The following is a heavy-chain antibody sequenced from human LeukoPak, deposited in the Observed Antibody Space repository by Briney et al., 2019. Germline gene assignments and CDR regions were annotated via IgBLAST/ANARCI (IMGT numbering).Heavy chain of an antibody. V-gene: IGHV3-30*03. CDR3: ARGNYYGMDV. CDR1: RFTFSTYG. Sequence: GRSLRLSCAASRFTFSTYGMHWVRQAPGKGLEWVAVISYDGSNKYYADSVKGRFTISRDNSKNTLYLQMNSLRAEDTAVYYCARGNYYGMDVWGQGATVTVSS. CDR2: ISYDGSNK. J-gene: IGHJ6*02.